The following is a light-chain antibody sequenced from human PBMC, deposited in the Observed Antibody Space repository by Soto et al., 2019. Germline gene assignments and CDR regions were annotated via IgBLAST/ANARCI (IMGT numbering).Light chain of an antibody. CDR2: DVN. CDR1: SSDVGGFNY. CDR3: CSYTSSSTVV. J-gene: IGLJ2*01. Sequence: QSALTQPASVSGSPGQSITISCTGTSSDVGGFNYVSWYQQYPDKVPKLMIFDVNIRPSGVSNRFSGSKSGNTASLTISGLQAEDEADYYCCSYTSSSTVVFGGGTKLTVL. V-gene: IGLV2-14*01.